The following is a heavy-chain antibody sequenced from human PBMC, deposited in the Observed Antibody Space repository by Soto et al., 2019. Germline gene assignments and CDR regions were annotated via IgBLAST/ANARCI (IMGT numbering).Heavy chain of an antibody. D-gene: IGHD3-3*01. V-gene: IGHV3-21*01. CDR1: GLTVSSYS. CDR3: ARWGDFWSGQRYYYGMDV. CDR2: ISSSSSYI. J-gene: IGHJ6*02. Sequence: GGSLGLPCAAAGLTVSSYSMNWVRQAPGKGLEWVSSISSSSSYIYYADSVKGRFTISRDNAKNSLYLQMNSLRAEDTAVYYCARWGDFWSGQRYYYGMDVWGQGTTVTVSS.